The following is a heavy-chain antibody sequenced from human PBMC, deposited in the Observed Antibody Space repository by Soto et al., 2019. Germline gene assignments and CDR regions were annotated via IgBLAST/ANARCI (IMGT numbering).Heavy chain of an antibody. CDR1: GGSISGSNW. J-gene: IGHJ3*02. V-gene: IGHV4-4*02. CDR3: ARSQVAGAFDM. CDR2: IYQSGST. Sequence: QVQLQESGPGLVKPSGTLSLTCAVSGGSISGSNWWRWVRQPPGKGLEWIGEIYQSGSTNYNASLKSRVTISVDQSKSQFSLNLSSVTAADTAVYYCARSQVAGAFDMWGQGTMVTVSS. D-gene: IGHD6-19*01.